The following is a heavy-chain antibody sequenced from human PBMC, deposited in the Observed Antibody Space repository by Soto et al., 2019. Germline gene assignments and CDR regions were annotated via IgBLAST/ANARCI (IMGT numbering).Heavy chain of an antibody. V-gene: IGHV3-23*01. J-gene: IGHJ6*02. CDR1: GFTLSSYA. CDR3: APMGV. Sequence: PGESLRLSCAASGFTLSSYAMSWVRQAPGKGLEWVSAISGSDNSTYYADSVKGRFTISRDNSKNTLYLQMSSLRADDTAVYYCAPMGVWGQGTTVTVSS. CDR2: ISGSDNST.